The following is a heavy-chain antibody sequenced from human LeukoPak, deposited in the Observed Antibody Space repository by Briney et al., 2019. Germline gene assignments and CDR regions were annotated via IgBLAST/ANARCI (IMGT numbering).Heavy chain of an antibody. CDR3: ARATRVRGVYYFDY. Sequence: SVKVSCKASGGTFSSYAISWVRQAPAQGLEGMGRINPIFGTANYAQKSQARVTITTDESTTTAYMELSSLRSEDTAVYYCARATRVRGVYYFDYWGQGTLVTVSS. V-gene: IGHV1-69*05. D-gene: IGHD3-10*01. CDR2: INPIFGTA. CDR1: GGTFSSYA. J-gene: IGHJ4*01.